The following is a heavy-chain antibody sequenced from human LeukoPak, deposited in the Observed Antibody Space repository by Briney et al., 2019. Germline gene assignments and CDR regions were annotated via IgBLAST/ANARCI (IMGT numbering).Heavy chain of an antibody. Sequence: ASVKVSCKASGYTFTSYYMHWVRQAPGQGLEWMGIINPSGGSTSYAQKFQGRVTMTRDTSTSTVYMELSSLRSEDTAVYYCARERDIVVVPAAIHSWFDPWGQGTLVTASS. CDR2: INPSGGST. V-gene: IGHV1-46*01. CDR3: ARERDIVVVPAAIHSWFDP. D-gene: IGHD2-2*02. CDR1: GYTFTSYY. J-gene: IGHJ5*02.